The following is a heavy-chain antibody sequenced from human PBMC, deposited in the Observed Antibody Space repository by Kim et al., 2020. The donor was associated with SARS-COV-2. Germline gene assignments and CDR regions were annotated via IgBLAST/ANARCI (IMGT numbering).Heavy chain of an antibody. CDR2: INAGNGNT. Sequence: ASVKVSCKASGYTFTSYAMHWVRQAPGQRLEWMGWINAGNGNTKYSQKSQGRVTITRDTSASTAYMELSSLRSEDTAVYYCAREWDYYDSSGWMFDPWGQGTLVTVSS. D-gene: IGHD3-22*01. J-gene: IGHJ5*02. CDR1: GYTFTSYA. CDR3: AREWDYYDSSGWMFDP. V-gene: IGHV1-3*01.